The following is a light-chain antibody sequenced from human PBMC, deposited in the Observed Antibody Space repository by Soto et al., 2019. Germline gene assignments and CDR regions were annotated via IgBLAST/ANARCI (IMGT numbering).Light chain of an antibody. CDR3: QQRSNWPIT. V-gene: IGKV3-11*01. CDR2: DAS. J-gene: IGKJ5*01. CDR1: QSVITN. Sequence: EIVLTHSPAILSVSPCERATLSCRASQSVITNLAWYQQKPGQAPRLLIYDASKRATGIPPRFSGSGSGTDFTLTVSSLEPEDFAVYYCQQRSNWPITFGQGTRLEIK.